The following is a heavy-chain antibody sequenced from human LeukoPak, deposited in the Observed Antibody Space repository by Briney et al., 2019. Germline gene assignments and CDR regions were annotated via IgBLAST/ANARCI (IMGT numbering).Heavy chain of an antibody. D-gene: IGHD3-22*01. CDR2: ISSSSSYI. J-gene: IGHJ5*02. CDR3: ARFGSSGYPVGFDH. Sequence: GGSLRLSCAASGFTFSSYSMNWVRQAPGKGLEWVSSISSSSSYIYYADSVKGRFTISRDNAKNSLYLQMNSLRAEDTAVYYCARFGSSGYPVGFDHWGQGTLVTVSS. V-gene: IGHV3-21*01. CDR1: GFTFSSYS.